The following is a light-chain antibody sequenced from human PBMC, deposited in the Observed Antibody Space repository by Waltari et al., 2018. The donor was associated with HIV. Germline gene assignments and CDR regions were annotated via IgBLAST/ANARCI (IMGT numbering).Light chain of an antibody. CDR3: QTWDTGIQV. Sequence: QVVLTQSPSASASLGASVKLTCTLSSGHNNYAIAWHQQQPEKGPRYLMRVGTNGSHIKGDRIPDRFSSSSSVTESCLIISSLQSEDEADYCCQTWDTGIQVFGGGTKLTVL. V-gene: IGLV4-69*01. CDR1: SGHNNYA. CDR2: VGTNGSH. J-gene: IGLJ3*02.